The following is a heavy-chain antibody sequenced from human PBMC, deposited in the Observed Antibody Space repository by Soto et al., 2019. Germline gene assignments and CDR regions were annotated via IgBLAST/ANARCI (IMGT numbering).Heavy chain of an antibody. D-gene: IGHD2-2*01. J-gene: IGHJ6*02. Sequence: ASVKVSCKASGYTFTSYGISWVRQAPGQGLEWMGWISAYNGNTNYAQKLQGRVTMTTDTSTNTAYMELRSLRSDDTAVYYCARGLGAGYCSSTSCLNYYYGMDVWGQGTTVTVSS. V-gene: IGHV1-18*04. CDR2: ISAYNGNT. CDR1: GYTFTSYG. CDR3: ARGLGAGYCSSTSCLNYYYGMDV.